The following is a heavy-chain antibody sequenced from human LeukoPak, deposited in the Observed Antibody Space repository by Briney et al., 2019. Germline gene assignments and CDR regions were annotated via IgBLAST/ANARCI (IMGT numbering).Heavy chain of an antibody. J-gene: IGHJ4*02. CDR2: ISSSGSYM. D-gene: IGHD6-6*01. CDR1: GFTVSNYA. Sequence: GGSLRLSCAASGFTVSNYAMSWVRQAPGKGLEWVASISSSGSYMYYADSLKGRFTISRDNAKNSLYLQMNSLRGEDTAVYYCARNQRSSSSHFDHWGQGTLVTVSS. CDR3: ARNQRSSSSHFDH. V-gene: IGHV3-21*01.